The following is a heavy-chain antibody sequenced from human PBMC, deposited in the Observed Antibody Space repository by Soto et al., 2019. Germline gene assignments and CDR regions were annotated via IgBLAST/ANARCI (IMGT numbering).Heavy chain of an antibody. CDR3: ARGETQQERDY. Sequence: SETLSLTCALARDSIRSSTCWSWVRQPPGKGLEWIGEIYHSGSTKYNPSLKSRVTISVDKSKNQFSLNVISVTDADTAVYYCARGETQQERDYWGQGTLVTVS. J-gene: IGHJ4*02. CDR2: IYHSGST. V-gene: IGHV4-4*02. CDR1: RDSIRSSTC. D-gene: IGHD6-13*01.